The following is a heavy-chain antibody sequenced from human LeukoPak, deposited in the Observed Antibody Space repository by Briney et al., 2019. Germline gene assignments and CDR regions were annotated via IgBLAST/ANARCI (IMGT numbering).Heavy chain of an antibody. CDR1: GGSISSSSYY. CDR2: VYYSGTT. Sequence: SETLSLTCTVSGGSISSSSYYWGWIRQPPGKGLEWIGYVYYSGTTNYNPSLKSRVIISVDTSKNQFSLKLSPVIAADTAVYYCARVGVDYSGNIIKYYFDYWGQGTLVTVSS. CDR3: ARVGVDYSGNIIKYYFDY. D-gene: IGHD4-23*01. V-gene: IGHV4-61*05. J-gene: IGHJ4*02.